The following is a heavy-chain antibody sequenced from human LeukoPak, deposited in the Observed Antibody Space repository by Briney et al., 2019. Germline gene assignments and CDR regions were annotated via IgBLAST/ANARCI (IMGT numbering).Heavy chain of an antibody. J-gene: IGHJ4*02. CDR1: GFTFSSYW. CDR2: INSDGSST. CDR3: ARSVFLFGCSGGSCYNYFDY. D-gene: IGHD2-15*01. Sequence: GGSLRLSCAASGFTFSSYWMHWVRQAPGKGLVWVSRINSDGSSTSYADSVKGRFTISRDNAKNSLYLQMNSLRAEDTAVYYCARSVFLFGCSGGSCYNYFDYWGQGTLVTVSS. V-gene: IGHV3-74*01.